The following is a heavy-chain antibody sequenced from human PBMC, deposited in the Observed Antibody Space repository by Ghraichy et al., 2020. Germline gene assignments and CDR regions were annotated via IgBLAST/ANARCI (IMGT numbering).Heavy chain of an antibody. CDR1: GGSIRSYS. Sequence: SQTLSLTCTVSGGSIRSYSWSWIRQSPGRGLEWIGFFYNTGTTNYNPSLKSRVTLSVDTSKNQFSLKLNSVTAADTAVYHCARGGASSHWFDSWGQGTLVTVSS. CDR3: ARGGASSHWFDS. J-gene: IGHJ5*01. CDR2: FYNTGTT. D-gene: IGHD3-10*01. V-gene: IGHV4-59*01.